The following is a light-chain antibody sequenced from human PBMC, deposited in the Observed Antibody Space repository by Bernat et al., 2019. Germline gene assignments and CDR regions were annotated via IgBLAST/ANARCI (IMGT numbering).Light chain of an antibody. V-gene: IGKV1-16*01. CDR2: GAS. CDR1: QDISKY. CDR3: QQYDRYPLT. Sequence: DIQMTQSPSSLSASVGDRVTITCRATQDISKYLAWFQQKPGKAPKSLIYGASTLHSGVPSRFSGSGYGTDFTLTISSLQPDDLATYYCQQYDRYPLTFGGGTKVEVK. J-gene: IGKJ4*01.